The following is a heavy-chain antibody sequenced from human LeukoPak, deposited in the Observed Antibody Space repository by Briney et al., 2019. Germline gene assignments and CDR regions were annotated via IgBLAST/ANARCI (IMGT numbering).Heavy chain of an antibody. V-gene: IGHV4-34*01. CDR2: INHSGST. CDR1: GGSFSGYY. J-gene: IGHJ3*02. Sequence: SETLSLTCAVYGGSFSGYYWSWIRQPPGKGLEWIGEINHSGSTNYNPSLKSRVTMSVDTSKNQFSLKLSSVTAADTAVYYCAREPHKRRDGYNKANPDAFDIWGQGTMVTVSS. D-gene: IGHD5-12*01. CDR3: AREPHKRRDGYNKANPDAFDI.